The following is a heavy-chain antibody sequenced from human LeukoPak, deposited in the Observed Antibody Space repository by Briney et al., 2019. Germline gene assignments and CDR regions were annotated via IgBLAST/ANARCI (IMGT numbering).Heavy chain of an antibody. V-gene: IGHV4-59*11. CDR2: IYYSGST. D-gene: IGHD3-22*01. Sequence: PSGTLSLTCTVSGGSISSHYWSWIRQPPGKGLEWIGYIYYSGSTNYNPSLKSRVTISVDTSKNQFSLKLSSVTAADTAVYYCARGRGYYYDSSGTFDYWGQGTLVTVSS. CDR3: ARGRGYYYDSSGTFDY. CDR1: GGSISSHY. J-gene: IGHJ4*02.